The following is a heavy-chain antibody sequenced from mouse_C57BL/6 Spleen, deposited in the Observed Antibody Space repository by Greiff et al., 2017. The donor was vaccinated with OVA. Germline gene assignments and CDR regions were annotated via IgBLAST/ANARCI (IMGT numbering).Heavy chain of an antibody. CDR1: GYTFTSYW. CDR3: GRGPPDGGAMDY. V-gene: IGHV1-69*01. Sequence: QVQLQQPGAELVMPGASVKLSCKASGYTFTSYWMHWVKQRPGQGLEWIGEIDPSDSYTNYNQKFKGKSTLTVDKSSSTAYMQLSSLTSEDSAVYYCGRGPPDGGAMDYWGQGTSVTVSS. CDR2: IDPSDSYT. J-gene: IGHJ4*01.